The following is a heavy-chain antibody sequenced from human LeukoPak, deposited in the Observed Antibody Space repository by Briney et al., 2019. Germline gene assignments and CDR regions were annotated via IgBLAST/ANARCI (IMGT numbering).Heavy chain of an antibody. CDR1: GGSISSGSYY. CDR3: ARRTDI. Sequence: PSETLSLTCTVSGGSISSGSYYWSWIRQPAGKGLEWIGRIYTSGSTNYNPSLKSRVTISVDTSKNQFSLKLSSVTAADTAVYYCARRTDIWGQGTVVTVSS. J-gene: IGHJ3*02. CDR2: IYTSGST. V-gene: IGHV4-61*02.